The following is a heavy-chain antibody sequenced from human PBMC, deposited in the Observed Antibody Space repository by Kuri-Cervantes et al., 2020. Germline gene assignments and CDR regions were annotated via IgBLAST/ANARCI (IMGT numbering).Heavy chain of an antibody. CDR2: INPNSGGT. CDR1: GYTFTDYY. J-gene: IGHJ4*02. CDR3: AKGGVGVTRYDY. D-gene: IGHD3-16*01. V-gene: IGHV1-2*04. Sequence: ASVKVSCKASGYTFTDYYMHWVRQAPGQGLEWMEWINPNSGGTNYAQKFQGWVTMTRDTSISTAYMELSRLRSDDTAVYYCAKGGVGVTRYDYWGQGTLVTVSS.